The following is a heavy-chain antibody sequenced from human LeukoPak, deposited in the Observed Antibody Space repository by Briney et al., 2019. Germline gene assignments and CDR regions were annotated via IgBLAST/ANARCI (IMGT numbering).Heavy chain of an antibody. V-gene: IGHV1-46*01. J-gene: IGHJ4*02. CDR3: ARDLGGTRPKNYYDSSGYYG. Sequence: GASVKVSCKASGYTFTSYYMHWVRQAPGQGLEWMGIINPSGGSTSYAQKFQGRVTMTRDMSASTVYMELSSLRSEDTAVYYCARDLGGTRPKNYYDSSGYYGWGQGTLVTVSS. CDR2: INPSGGST. CDR1: GYTFTSYY. D-gene: IGHD3-22*01.